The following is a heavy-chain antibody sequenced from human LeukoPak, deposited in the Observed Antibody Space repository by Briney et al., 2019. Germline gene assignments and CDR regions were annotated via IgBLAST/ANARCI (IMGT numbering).Heavy chain of an antibody. CDR2: IYHSGST. J-gene: IGHJ4*02. D-gene: IGHD1-14*01. Sequence: SETLSLTCTVSGGSISSGGYYWSWIRQPPGKGLEWIGYIYHSGSTYYNPSLKSRVTISVDRSKNQFSLKLSSVTAADTAVYYCARTWGQYKFDYWGQGTLVTVSS. V-gene: IGHV4-30-2*01. CDR3: ARTWGQYKFDY. CDR1: GGSISSGGYY.